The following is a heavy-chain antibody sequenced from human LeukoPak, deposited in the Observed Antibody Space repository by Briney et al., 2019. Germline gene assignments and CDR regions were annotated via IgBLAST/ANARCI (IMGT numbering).Heavy chain of an antibody. CDR3: ARDYYGSGSYYDMDAFDI. J-gene: IGHJ3*02. V-gene: IGHV1-18*04. CDR2: ISSYNGNT. Sequence: GASVKVSCKASGYTFVTYGISWVRQAPGQGLEWMGSISSYNGNTEYAQKFQGRVTMTTDTSTSTAYMQVRSLRSDDTAVYYCARDYYGSGSYYDMDAFDIWGQGTMVAVSS. D-gene: IGHD3-10*01. CDR1: GYTFVTYG.